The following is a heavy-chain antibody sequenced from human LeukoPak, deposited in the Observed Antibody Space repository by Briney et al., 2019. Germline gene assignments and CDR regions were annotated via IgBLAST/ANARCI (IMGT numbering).Heavy chain of an antibody. CDR3: ARPRCGGDCYSDLYFDF. CDR1: GYSFTNYW. J-gene: IGHJ4*02. CDR2: ISPGDSDT. V-gene: IGHV5-51*01. D-gene: IGHD2-21*02. Sequence: GESLKISCKGSGYSFTNYWIGWVRQMPGKGPEWMGIISPGDSDTRYNPSFQGQVTISADKSISTAYLQWSSLKASDTAIYYCARPRCGGDCYSDLYFDFWGQGTLVTVSS.